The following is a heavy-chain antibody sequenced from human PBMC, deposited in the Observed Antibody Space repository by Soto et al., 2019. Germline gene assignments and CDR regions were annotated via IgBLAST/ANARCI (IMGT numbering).Heavy chain of an antibody. D-gene: IGHD2-21*02. CDR2: ISWNSGSI. CDR1: GFTFDDYA. CDR3: ARDQGAYCGGDCSPLH. Sequence: EVQLVESGGGLVQPGRSLRLSCAASGFTFDDYAMHWVRQAPGKGLEWVSGISWNSGSIAYADSVKGRFTISRDNSKNTLYLQMNSLRAEDTAVYYCARDQGAYCGGDCSPLHWGQGTLVTVSS. V-gene: IGHV3-9*01. J-gene: IGHJ1*01.